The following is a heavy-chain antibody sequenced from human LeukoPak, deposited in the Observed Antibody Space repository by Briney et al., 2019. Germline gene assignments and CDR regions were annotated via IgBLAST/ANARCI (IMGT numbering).Heavy chain of an antibody. CDR3: ARRHYYDSSGYLSGVYAFDI. V-gene: IGHV4-39*01. D-gene: IGHD3-22*01. CDR1: GGSISSSSYY. CDR2: IYYSGST. J-gene: IGHJ3*02. Sequence: SETLSLTCTVSGGSISSSSYYWGWIRQPPGKGLEWIGSIYYSGSTYYNPSLKSRVTISVDTSKNQFSLKLSSVTAADTAVYYCARRHYYDSSGYLSGVYAFDIWRQGTMVTVSS.